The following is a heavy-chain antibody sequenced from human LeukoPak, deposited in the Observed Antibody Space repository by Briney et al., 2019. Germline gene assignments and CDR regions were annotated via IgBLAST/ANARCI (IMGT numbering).Heavy chain of an antibody. V-gene: IGHV4-4*02. CDR1: GGPIDITNY. Sequence: SETLSLTCGVSGGPIDITNYWSWVRQAPGKGLEWIGEISHDGPTNYNPSLRSRVAMSLDRANNQFPLTLTSVTAADTAVYYCTRENRPFCPFAYWGQGVLVTVSS. CDR2: ISHDGPT. J-gene: IGHJ4*02. CDR3: TRENRPFCPFAY. D-gene: IGHD2/OR15-2a*01.